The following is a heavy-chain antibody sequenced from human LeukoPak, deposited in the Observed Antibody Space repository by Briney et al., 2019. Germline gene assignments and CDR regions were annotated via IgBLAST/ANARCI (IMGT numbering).Heavy chain of an antibody. CDR3: ARRAGYNSGWYWFDP. Sequence: KASETLSLTCIVSGGSISSTSYYWGWIRQPPGKGLEWIGNIYYSGSTDYNPSLKSRVTMSVDTSKNQFSLKLSSVTATDTAVYYCARRAGYNSGWYWFDPWGQGALVTVSS. CDR2: IYYSGST. V-gene: IGHV4-39*01. CDR1: GGSISSTSYY. D-gene: IGHD6-19*01. J-gene: IGHJ5*02.